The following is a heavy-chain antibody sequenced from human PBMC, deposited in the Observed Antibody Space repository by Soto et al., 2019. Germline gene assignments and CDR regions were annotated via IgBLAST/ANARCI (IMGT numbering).Heavy chain of an antibody. D-gene: IGHD1-1*01. V-gene: IGHV1-2*02. CDR2: INPNSGGT. Sequence: ASVKVSCKASGYTFTGYYMHWVRQAPGQGLEWMGWINPNSGGTNYAQKFQGRVTMTRDTSISTAYMELSRLRSDDTAVYYCARGFHYHGERADAFDIWGQGTMVTVS. CDR1: GYTFTGYY. J-gene: IGHJ3*02. CDR3: ARGFHYHGERADAFDI.